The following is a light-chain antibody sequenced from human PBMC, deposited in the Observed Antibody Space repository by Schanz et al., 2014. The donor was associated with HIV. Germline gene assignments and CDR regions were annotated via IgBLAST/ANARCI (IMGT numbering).Light chain of an antibody. V-gene: IGLV2-8*01. Sequence: QSALTQPASVSGSPGQSITISCTGTSSDVGGYNYVSWYQQHPGKAPKLVIYEVTKRPSGVPDRFSASKSGNTASLTISGLQADDEAYYYCASYAGSNNWVFGGGTKLTVL. J-gene: IGLJ3*02. CDR2: EVT. CDR1: SSDVGGYNY. CDR3: ASYAGSNNWV.